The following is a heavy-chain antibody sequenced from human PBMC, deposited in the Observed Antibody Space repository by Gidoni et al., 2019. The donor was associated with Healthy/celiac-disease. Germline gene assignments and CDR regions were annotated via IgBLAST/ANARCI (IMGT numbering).Heavy chain of an antibody. V-gene: IGHV4-39*01. CDR2: IYYSGST. CDR3: ARRRYCSGGSCYSFDY. J-gene: IGHJ4*02. D-gene: IGHD2-15*01. Sequence: DGLEWIGSIYYSGSTYYNPSLKSRVTISVDTSKNQFSLKLSSVTAADTAVYYCARRRYCSGGSCYSFDYWGQGTLVTVSS.